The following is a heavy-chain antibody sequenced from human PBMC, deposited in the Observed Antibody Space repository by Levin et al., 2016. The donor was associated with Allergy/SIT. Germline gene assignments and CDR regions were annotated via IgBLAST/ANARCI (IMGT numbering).Heavy chain of an antibody. V-gene: IGHV3-23*01. CDR2: IRGSVIST. D-gene: IGHD6-19*01. Sequence: GGSLRLSCAASGFTFKNYAMGWVSQAPGKGLQWVSMIRGSVISTHYADSVRGRFIISRDNSRNTVYLQMNSLREEDTALYHCVKTDVAVAGILDYWGQGTLVTVSS. J-gene: IGHJ4*02. CDR3: VKTDVAVAGILDY. CDR1: GFTFKNYA.